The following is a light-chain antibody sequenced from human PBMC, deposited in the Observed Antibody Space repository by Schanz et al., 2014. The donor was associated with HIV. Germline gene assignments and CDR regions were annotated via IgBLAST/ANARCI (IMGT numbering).Light chain of an antibody. Sequence: QSALTQPASVSGSPGQSITISCTGTTSDVGSYNLVSWYQQHPGKAPKLMIYGVSNRPSGVSNRFSGSKSGNTASLTVSGLQPEDEADYYCSSYTSSSTLGVFGGGTKLTVL. J-gene: IGLJ3*02. CDR1: TSDVGSYNL. V-gene: IGLV2-14*02. CDR2: GVS. CDR3: SSYTSSSTLGV.